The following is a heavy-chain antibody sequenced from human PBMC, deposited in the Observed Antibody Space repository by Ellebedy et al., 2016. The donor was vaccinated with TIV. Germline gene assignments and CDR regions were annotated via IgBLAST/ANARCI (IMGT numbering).Heavy chain of an antibody. D-gene: IGHD7-27*01. V-gene: IGHV3-23*01. Sequence: GGSLRLSCAASGFTFSSYAMSWVRQAPGKGLEWVSAISGSGGSTYYADSVKGRFTISRDNSKNSLYLQMNSLRAEDTAVYYCAGGDLGIYYFDYWGQGTLVTVSS. CDR2: ISGSGGST. J-gene: IGHJ4*02. CDR1: GFTFSSYA. CDR3: AGGDLGIYYFDY.